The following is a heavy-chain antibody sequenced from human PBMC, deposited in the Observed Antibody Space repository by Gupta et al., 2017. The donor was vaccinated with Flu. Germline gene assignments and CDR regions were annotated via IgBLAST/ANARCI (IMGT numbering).Heavy chain of an antibody. D-gene: IGHD3-10*01. V-gene: IGHV2-70*01. Sequence: QVTFRESGPALVRPTQTLTLTCSFSGFSLNTAGMCVSWIRQSPGKALEWLALADWDDDKYYSTSLKTRRTISKGTPKNQVVLTMNNMDSVDTATYYCARISGTPWFLDYWGQGIPVTVSS. CDR2: ADWDDDK. CDR1: GFSLNTAGMC. CDR3: ARISGTPWFLDY. J-gene: IGHJ4*02.